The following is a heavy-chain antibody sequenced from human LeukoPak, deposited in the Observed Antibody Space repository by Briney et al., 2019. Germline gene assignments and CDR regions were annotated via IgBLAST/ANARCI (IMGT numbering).Heavy chain of an antibody. Sequence: GGSLRLPCAASGFTFSDSYMSWIRQAPGKGLEWVSYSTSSYTNYAESVKGRFTISRDNAKNSLYLQMNSLRAEDTAVYYCARGIYYFDSWGQGTLVTVSS. J-gene: IGHJ4*02. CDR3: ARGIYYFDS. CDR1: GFTFSDSY. V-gene: IGHV3-11*03. CDR2: STSSYT. D-gene: IGHD5-12*01.